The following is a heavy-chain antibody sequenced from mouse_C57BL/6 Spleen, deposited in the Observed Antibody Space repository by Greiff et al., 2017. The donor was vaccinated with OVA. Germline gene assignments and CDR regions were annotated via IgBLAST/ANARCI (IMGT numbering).Heavy chain of an antibody. CDR3: ARWLLEYFDV. CDR1: GFTFTDYY. D-gene: IGHD2-3*01. J-gene: IGHJ1*03. CDR2: IRNKANGYTT. V-gene: IGHV7-3*01. Sequence: EVQVVESGGGLVQPGGSLSLSCAASGFTFTDYYMSWVRQPPGKALEWLGFIRNKANGYTTEYSASVKGRFTISRDNSQSILYLQMNALRAEDSATYYCARWLLEYFDVWGTGTTVTVSS.